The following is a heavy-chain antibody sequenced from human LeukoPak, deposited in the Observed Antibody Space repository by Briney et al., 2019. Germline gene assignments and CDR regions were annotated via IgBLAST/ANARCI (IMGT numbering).Heavy chain of an antibody. V-gene: IGHV3-33*08. J-gene: IGHJ4*02. CDR3: ARARWNGVYYFDY. CDR2: IWYDGSNK. Sequence: GRSLRLSCAASGFTFSSYAMHWVRQAPGKGLEWVAVIWYDGSNKYYADSVKGRFTISRDNSKNTLYLQMNSLRAEDTAVYYCARARWNGVYYFDYWGQGTLVTVSS. CDR1: GFTFSSYA. D-gene: IGHD1-1*01.